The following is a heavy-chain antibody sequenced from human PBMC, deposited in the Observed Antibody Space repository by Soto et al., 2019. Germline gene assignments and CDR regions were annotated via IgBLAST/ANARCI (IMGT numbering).Heavy chain of an antibody. CDR2: ISAYNGNT. CDR3: ARANFGSGWPPVYYYYYGMDV. Sequence: SVKVSCKASGYTFTSYGISWVRQAPVQGLEWMGWISAYNGNTNYAQKLQGRVTMTTDTSTSTAYMELRSLRSDDTAVYYCARANFGSGWPPVYYYYYGMDVWGQGTTVTVSS. CDR1: GYTFTSYG. D-gene: IGHD6-19*01. J-gene: IGHJ6*02. V-gene: IGHV1-18*04.